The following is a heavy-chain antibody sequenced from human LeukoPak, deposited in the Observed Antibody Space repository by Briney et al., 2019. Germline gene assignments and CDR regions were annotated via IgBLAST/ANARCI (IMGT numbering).Heavy chain of an antibody. Sequence: GGSLRLSCAASEFTFSTYAMHWVRQAPGKGLEWVAVISYDGSNKYYADSVKGRFTISRDNSKNTLFLQMNSLRAEDTAVYYCARAKIASTVIYYYMDVWGKGTTVTVSS. CDR3: ARAKIASTVIYYYMDV. D-gene: IGHD2-21*02. V-gene: IGHV3-30*04. CDR2: ISYDGSNK. CDR1: EFTFSTYA. J-gene: IGHJ6*03.